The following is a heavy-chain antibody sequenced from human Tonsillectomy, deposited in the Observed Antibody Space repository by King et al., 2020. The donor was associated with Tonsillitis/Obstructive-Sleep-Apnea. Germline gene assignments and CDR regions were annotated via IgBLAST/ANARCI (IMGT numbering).Heavy chain of an antibody. J-gene: IGHJ6*03. Sequence: QLQESGPGLVKPSETLSLTCTVSGGSISSSSYYWGWIRQPPGKGLEWIGIIYYSGTTYHNPSLKSRVTIFVDTSTNQFSLKLSPVTAADTAVYYCARHKRDITFADYYYYMDVWGKGTTVTVSS. CDR1: GGSISSSSYY. CDR2: IYYSGTT. V-gene: IGHV4-39*01. D-gene: IGHD5-12*01. CDR3: ARHKRDITFADYYYYMDV.